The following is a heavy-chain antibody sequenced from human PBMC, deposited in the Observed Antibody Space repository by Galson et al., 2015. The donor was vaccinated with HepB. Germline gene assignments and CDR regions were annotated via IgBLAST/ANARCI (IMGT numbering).Heavy chain of an antibody. J-gene: IGHJ6*02. CDR3: ARAAYGRNGMDV. CDR1: GFTLRSHW. CDR2: IDKDGSGT. D-gene: IGHD4-17*01. Sequence: SLRLSCAASGFTLRSHWMHWVRQAPGKGLVWVSRIDKDGSGTNYTDSVKGRITISRDDAKNTLYLEMSSLRAEDTGVYYCARAAYGRNGMDVWGRGTTVIVSS. V-gene: IGHV3-74*01.